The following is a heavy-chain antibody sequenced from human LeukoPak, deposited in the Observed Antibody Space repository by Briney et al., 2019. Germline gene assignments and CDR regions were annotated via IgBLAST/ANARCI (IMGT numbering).Heavy chain of an antibody. V-gene: IGHV3-64*01. CDR1: GFTFSSYA. Sequence: PGGSLRPSCAASGFTFSSYAMHWVRQAPGKGLEYVSAISSNGGSTYYANSVKGRFTISRDNSKNTLYLQMGSLRAEDMAVYYCAREEDYRVAFDIWGQGTMVTVSS. J-gene: IGHJ3*02. D-gene: IGHD4-11*01. CDR3: AREEDYRVAFDI. CDR2: ISSNGGST.